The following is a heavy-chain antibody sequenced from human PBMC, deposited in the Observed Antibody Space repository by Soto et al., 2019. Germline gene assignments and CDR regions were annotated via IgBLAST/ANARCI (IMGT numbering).Heavy chain of an antibody. CDR1: GYSFTNFG. CDR2: VRNYNGNR. J-gene: IGHJ6*02. CDR3: ASGKMVRGPRPQYYFYFGMDV. D-gene: IGHD3-10*01. V-gene: IGHV1-18*01. Sequence: QVQLVQSGLEVKKPGASVKVSCKASGYSFTNFGFNWVRQAPGQGLEWMGWVRNYNGNRKYAEKFQGRVTMTTDTSANTAYMELGSLRSDDTALYYCASGKMVRGPRPQYYFYFGMDVWGQGTTLIVSS.